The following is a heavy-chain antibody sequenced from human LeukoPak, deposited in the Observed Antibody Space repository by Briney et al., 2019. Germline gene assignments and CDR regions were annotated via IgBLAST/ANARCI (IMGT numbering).Heavy chain of an antibody. J-gene: IGHJ4*02. CDR2: ISYDGSNK. D-gene: IGHD6-19*01. CDR1: GFTFSSYA. Sequence: GGSLRLSCAASGFTFSSYAMHWVRQAPGKGLEWVAVISYDGSNKYYADSVKGRFTISRDNSKNTLYLQMNSLRAVDTAVYYCARDENPPVAGFDYWGQGTLVTVSS. V-gene: IGHV3-30*04. CDR3: ARDENPPVAGFDY.